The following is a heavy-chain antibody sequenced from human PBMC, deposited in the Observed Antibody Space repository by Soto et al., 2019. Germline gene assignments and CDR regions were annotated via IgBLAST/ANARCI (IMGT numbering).Heavy chain of an antibody. V-gene: IGHV4-59*12. D-gene: IGHD3-10*01. J-gene: IGHJ5*02. CDR1: GGSISGSY. CDR2: IHYSGST. Sequence: PSETLSLTCTVSGGSISGSYWSWIRQTPGKVLEWVGYIHYSGSTNYNPSLKSRVTMSVDSAKNQFSLKLSSVTAADTAVYYCDSSGLADNWLDHWGQGILVTVS. CDR3: DSSGLADNWLDH.